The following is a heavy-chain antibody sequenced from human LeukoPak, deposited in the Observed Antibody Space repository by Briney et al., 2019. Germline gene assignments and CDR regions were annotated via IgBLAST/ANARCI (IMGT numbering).Heavy chain of an antibody. Sequence: SETLSLTCTVSGGSISSSSYYWGWIRQPPGRGLEWIGSIHYSGSTYYNPSLKSRVTISVDTSKNQFSLKLSSVTAADTAVYYCARYDDPGWFDPWGQGTLVTVSS. CDR1: GGSISSSSYY. D-gene: IGHD3-3*01. J-gene: IGHJ5*02. V-gene: IGHV4-39*01. CDR3: ARYDDPGWFDP. CDR2: IHYSGST.